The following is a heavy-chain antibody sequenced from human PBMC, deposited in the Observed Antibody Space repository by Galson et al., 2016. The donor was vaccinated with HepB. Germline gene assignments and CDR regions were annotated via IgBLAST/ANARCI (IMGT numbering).Heavy chain of an antibody. CDR2: ISNDGTKN. J-gene: IGHJ4*02. D-gene: IGHD5-18*01. CDR3: VRPPVDGGYSYGPFGH. V-gene: IGHV3-30*04. CDR1: GFTFSSHA. Sequence: SLRLSCAASGFTFSSHAMHWVRQAPGKGLEWVAIISNDGTKNYYADSVKGRFTISRDHSKNTLYLQMNGLKLEDTAVYFCVRPPVDGGYSYGPFGHWGQGTMVTVSS.